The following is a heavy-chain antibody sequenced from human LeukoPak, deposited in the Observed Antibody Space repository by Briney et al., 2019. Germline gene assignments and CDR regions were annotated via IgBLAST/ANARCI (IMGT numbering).Heavy chain of an antibody. V-gene: IGHV3-23*01. Sequence: GGSLRLSCAVSGFTFSNYAMSWVRQAPGKGLKWVSGISASGGITSYVDSVKGRLTISRDNSKNTLDLQMNSLRVEDTAVYYCAKDVSYASGAYQGYFDYWGQGTLVTVSS. CDR1: GFTFSNYA. CDR3: AKDVSYASGAYQGYFDY. J-gene: IGHJ4*02. CDR2: ISASGGIT. D-gene: IGHD3-10*01.